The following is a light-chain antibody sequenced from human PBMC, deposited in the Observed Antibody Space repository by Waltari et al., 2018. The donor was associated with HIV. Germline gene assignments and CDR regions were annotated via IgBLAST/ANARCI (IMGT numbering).Light chain of an antibody. J-gene: IGKJ2*01. Sequence: DIQMTQSPSTLSAFTGDRVTITCRASQNISSWLAWYQQKSGKAPKLLIHKASTLESGVPSRFSGSGSGTEFTLTIASLQRDDFATYYCQQYGIDFITFGQGTKVEIK. CDR2: KAS. CDR1: QNISSW. CDR3: QQYGIDFIT. V-gene: IGKV1-5*03.